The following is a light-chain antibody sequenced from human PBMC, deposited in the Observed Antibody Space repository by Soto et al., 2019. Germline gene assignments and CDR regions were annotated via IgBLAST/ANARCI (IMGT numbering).Light chain of an antibody. CDR2: DAS. J-gene: IGKJ5*01. V-gene: IGKV3-11*01. CDR3: QQRNVWPPIT. CDR1: QSVSSY. Sequence: EILFTQSPATLSLSPGERATLSCRASQSVSSYLAWYQQKPGQAPRLLIYDASNRATGIPARFSGSGSGTEFTLTFNNLEPEDFAVYYCQQRNVWPPITFGQGTRLEI.